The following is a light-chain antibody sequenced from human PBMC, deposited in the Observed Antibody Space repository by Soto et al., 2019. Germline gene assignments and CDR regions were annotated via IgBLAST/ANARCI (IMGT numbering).Light chain of an antibody. CDR1: QSVDSNY. V-gene: IGKV3-20*01. J-gene: IGKJ5*01. Sequence: ETVLTQSPGTLSLSPGEEATLSCRASQSVDSNYVAWYQQKPGQTPRLIIYGASGRADGIPHRFSGSGFGTDFTLTISKVEPEDFAVYYCQQYGTPRSVTFGQGTRLEIK. CDR2: GAS. CDR3: QQYGTPRSVT.